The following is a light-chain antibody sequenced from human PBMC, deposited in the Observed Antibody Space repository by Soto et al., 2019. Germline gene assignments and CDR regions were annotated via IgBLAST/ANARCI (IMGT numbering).Light chain of an antibody. V-gene: IGKV1-5*01. J-gene: IGKJ5*01. CDR3: QQRNMWPIT. Sequence: DIQMTQSPSTLSASVGDRVTITCRASQSISSWLAWYQQKLGRAPRLLIYDASSLESGVPSRFSGSGYGTEFTLTISSLEPEDSAVYYCQQRNMWPITFGQGTRLEIK. CDR2: DAS. CDR1: QSISSW.